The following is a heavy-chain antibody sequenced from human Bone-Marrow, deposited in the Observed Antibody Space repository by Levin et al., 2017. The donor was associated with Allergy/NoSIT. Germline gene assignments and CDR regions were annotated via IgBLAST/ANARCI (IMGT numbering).Heavy chain of an antibody. Sequence: SCAVSGFTVRNNYMSWVRQAPGKGLEWVSLIYSVGGTDYADSVKGRFTISRDNFKNTLYLQMNSLRAEDTAVYYCAGGPSRGYWGRGTLVTVSS. V-gene: IGHV3-66*01. CDR3: AGGPSRGY. J-gene: IGHJ4*02. D-gene: IGHD3-16*01. CDR2: IYSVGGT. CDR1: GFTVRNNY.